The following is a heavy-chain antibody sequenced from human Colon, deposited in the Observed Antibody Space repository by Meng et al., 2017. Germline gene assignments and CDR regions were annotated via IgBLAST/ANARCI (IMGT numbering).Heavy chain of an antibody. CDR1: GASMSSHY. D-gene: IGHD1-26*01. V-gene: IGHV4-4*07. Sequence: GQPQVSGPGRVKFSETLSLTCTVSGASMSSHYWTWIRQAAGKGPEWIGRTYSSGNTLYNPSLKSRITISIDTSKNQFSLEMRSVTAADSAVYYCATDSGPAGWASDYWGQGTLVTVSS. CDR3: ATDSGPAGWASDY. CDR2: TYSSGNT. J-gene: IGHJ4*02.